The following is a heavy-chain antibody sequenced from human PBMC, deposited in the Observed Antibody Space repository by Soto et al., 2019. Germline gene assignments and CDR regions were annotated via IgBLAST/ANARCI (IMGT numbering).Heavy chain of an antibody. CDR1: GASLSGYD. CDR2: INQSGGT. Sequence: SETLSLTCAVYGASLSGYDWSWVRQPPGKGPEWIGEINQSGGTNYNPSLKGRVTISMDTSKNQFSLRLKSVTAADTALYYCARDPYANAFDIWGRGTMVTVSS. V-gene: IGHV4-34*01. CDR3: ARDPYANAFDI. J-gene: IGHJ3*02.